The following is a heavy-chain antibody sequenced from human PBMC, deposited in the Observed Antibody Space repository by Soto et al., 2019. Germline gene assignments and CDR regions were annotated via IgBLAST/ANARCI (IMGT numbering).Heavy chain of an antibody. V-gene: IGHV3-30-3*01. Sequence: QVQLVESGGGVVQPGRSLRLSCTASGFTFRSYAMHWVRQAPGKGLEWVASVSYDGGNEHYADSVKGRFTISRDNSKNTLSLQMNSLRVEDTAVFYCARASGYDKWDTLNYWGQGTQVNVSS. CDR2: VSYDGGNE. CDR3: ARASGYDKWDTLNY. J-gene: IGHJ4*02. D-gene: IGHD5-12*01. CDR1: GFTFRSYA.